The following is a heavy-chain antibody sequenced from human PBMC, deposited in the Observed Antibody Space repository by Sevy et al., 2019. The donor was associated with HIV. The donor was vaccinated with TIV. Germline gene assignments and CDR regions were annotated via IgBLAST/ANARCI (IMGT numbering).Heavy chain of an antibody. CDR1: GGSISSYY. CDR3: ARGRGSSWYERANALLYVDY. J-gene: IGHJ4*02. Sequence: SETLSLTCTVSGGSISSYYWSWIRQPPGKGLEWIGYIYYSGSTNYNPSLKSRVTISVDTSKNQFSLKLSSVTAADTAVYYCARGRGSSWYERANALLYVDYWGQGTLVTVSS. D-gene: IGHD6-13*01. CDR2: IYYSGST. V-gene: IGHV4-59*01.